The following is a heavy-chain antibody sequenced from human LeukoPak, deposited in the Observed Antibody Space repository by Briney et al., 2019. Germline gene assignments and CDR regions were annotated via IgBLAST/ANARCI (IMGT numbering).Heavy chain of an antibody. Sequence: PGRSLRLSCAASGFTFSNYDIHWVRQAPGKGLEWVVVISSDGSNKNYADSVKGRFTISRDNSKNTLYLQMNSLRAEDTAVYYCARARDGHSAYFDYWGQGTLVTVSS. CDR2: ISSDGSNK. V-gene: IGHV3-30*03. CDR3: ARARDGHSAYFDY. D-gene: IGHD5-24*01. CDR1: GFTFSNYD. J-gene: IGHJ4*02.